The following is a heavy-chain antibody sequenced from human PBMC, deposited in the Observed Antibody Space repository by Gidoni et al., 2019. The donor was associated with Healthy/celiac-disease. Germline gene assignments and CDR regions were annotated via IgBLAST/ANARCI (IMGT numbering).Heavy chain of an antibody. J-gene: IGHJ1*01. Sequence: EVQLLESGGGLVQPGGSLRLSCAASGFTFSSHAMCWVRQAPGQGLEWVSAISGSGGSTYDADSVKGRLTISRDNSKNTLYLQMNSRRAEDTAVYYGAKGGWGRGGTAEYFQHWGQGTLVTVSS. CDR2: ISGSGGST. D-gene: IGHD3-16*01. CDR1: GFTFSSHA. V-gene: IGHV3-23*01. CDR3: AKGGWGRGGTAEYFQH.